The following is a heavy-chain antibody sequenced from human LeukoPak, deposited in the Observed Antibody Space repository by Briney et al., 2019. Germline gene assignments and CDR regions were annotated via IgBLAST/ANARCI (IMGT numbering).Heavy chain of an antibody. Sequence: SETLSLTCTVSGGSISSYYWSWIRQPPGKGLEWIGYIYYSGSTNYNPSLKSRVTISVDTSKNQFSLKLSSVTAADTAVYYCARDRGYGDYSAFDYWGQGTLVTVSS. CDR1: GGSISSYY. CDR2: IYYSGST. J-gene: IGHJ4*02. V-gene: IGHV4-59*01. D-gene: IGHD4-17*01. CDR3: ARDRGYGDYSAFDY.